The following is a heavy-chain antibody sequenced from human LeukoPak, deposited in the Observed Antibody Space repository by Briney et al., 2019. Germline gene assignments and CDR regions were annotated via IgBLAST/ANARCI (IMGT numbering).Heavy chain of an antibody. J-gene: IGHJ6*02. CDR3: ASQDIVVVPAAPPYYYYPLDV. CDR1: GGTFNNYA. Sequence: SVKVSCKASGGTFNNYAISWVRQAPGQGLERAGGIIPIFGTTKHEQKFQGRVTITADESTRTAYMELSSLRSEDTAVYYCASQDIVVVPAAPPYYYYPLDVWGQGTTVTVSS. CDR2: IIPIFGTT. D-gene: IGHD2-2*01. V-gene: IGHV1-69*13.